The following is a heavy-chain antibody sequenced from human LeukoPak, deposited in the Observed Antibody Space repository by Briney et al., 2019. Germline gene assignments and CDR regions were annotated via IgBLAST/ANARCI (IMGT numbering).Heavy chain of an antibody. CDR2: INPNSGVT. V-gene: IGHV1-2*02. J-gene: IGHJ5*02. D-gene: IGHD1-26*01. CDR3: ARDNSVGDNAWWFDP. CDR1: GYTFTAYY. Sequence: ASVKVSCKASGYTFTAYYMHWVRQAPGQGLEWMGWINPNSGVTNYAQKFQGRVTMTRDMSTSTDYMELSSLRSEDTAIYYCARDNSVGDNAWWFDPWGQGTLVTVSS.